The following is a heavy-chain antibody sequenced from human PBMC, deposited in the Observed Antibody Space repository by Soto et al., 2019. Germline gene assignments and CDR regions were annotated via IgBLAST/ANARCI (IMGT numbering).Heavy chain of an antibody. CDR2: IYYSGST. D-gene: IGHD6-19*01. J-gene: IGHJ4*02. V-gene: IGHV4-39*01. CDR1: GGSISSSSYY. Sequence: PSETLSLTCTVSGGSISSSSYYWGWIRQPPGKGLEWIGSIYYSGSTYYNPSLKSRVTISVDTSKNQFSLKLSSVTAADTAVYYCATYASGSGWYAFDYWGQGTLVTVSS. CDR3: ATYASGSGWYAFDY.